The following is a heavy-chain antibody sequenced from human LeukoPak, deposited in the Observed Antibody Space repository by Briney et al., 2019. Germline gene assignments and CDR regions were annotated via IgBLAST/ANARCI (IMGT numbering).Heavy chain of an antibody. CDR1: GVSFSGYY. CDR3: ARGNYWFDP. CDR2: MYYSGSP. D-gene: IGHD1-1*01. J-gene: IGHJ5*02. V-gene: IGHV4-59*01. Sequence: SETLSLTCAVYGVSFSGYYWSWIRQPPGKGLEWIGYMYYSGSPNYNPSLKSRVTISLDTSKNQFSLKLRSVTAADTAVYYCARGNYWFDPWGQGTLVTVSS.